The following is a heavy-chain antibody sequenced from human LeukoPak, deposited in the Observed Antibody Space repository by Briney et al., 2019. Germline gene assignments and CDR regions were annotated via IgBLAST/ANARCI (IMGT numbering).Heavy chain of an antibody. D-gene: IGHD2-15*01. CDR1: GYTFTGYF. CDR3: ARRDCSGGSCYSGIDY. J-gene: IGHJ4*02. CDR2: INPDSGDT. V-gene: IGHV1-2*02. Sequence: ASVKLSCTASGYTFTGYFMHWVRQAPGQGLEWMGWINPDSGDTNYAQKFQGRVTMTRDTSINTAYMELNRPRSDDTAVYYCARRDCSGGSCYSGIDYWGQGTLVTVSS.